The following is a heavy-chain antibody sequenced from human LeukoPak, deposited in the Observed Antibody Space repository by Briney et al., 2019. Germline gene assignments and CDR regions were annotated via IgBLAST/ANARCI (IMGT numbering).Heavy chain of an antibody. D-gene: IGHD3-3*01. CDR3: ARGKDHDFWNPFDH. V-gene: IGHV3-23*01. Sequence: GGSLRLSCAASGFTLSKYAMNWVRQAPGKGLEWVSGIDGSGGRPPSADSVKGRFTISRDISKNTLYLQMDSLKAEDTAAYYCARGKDHDFWNPFDHWGQGTLVTVSS. J-gene: IGHJ4*02. CDR1: GFTLSKYA. CDR2: IDGSGGRP.